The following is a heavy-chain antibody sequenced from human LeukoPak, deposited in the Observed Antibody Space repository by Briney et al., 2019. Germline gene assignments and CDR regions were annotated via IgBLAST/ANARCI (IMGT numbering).Heavy chain of an antibody. J-gene: IGHJ4*02. CDR3: ARGGGIAVAEPLYYFDY. Sequence: ASVKVSCKASGYTFTSYDINWVRQGTGQGLEWMGWMNPNSGNTGYAQKFQGRVTMTRNTSISTAYMELSSLRSEDTAVYYCARGGGIAVAEPLYYFDYWGQGTLVTAPS. CDR2: MNPNSGNT. V-gene: IGHV1-8*01. CDR1: GYTFTSYD. D-gene: IGHD6-19*01.